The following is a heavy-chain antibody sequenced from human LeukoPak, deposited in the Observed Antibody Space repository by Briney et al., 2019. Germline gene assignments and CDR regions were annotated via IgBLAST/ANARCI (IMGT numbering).Heavy chain of an antibody. CDR1: GGSITTTNY. CDR3: ENGPFCPFGH. CDR2: ISLTGRT. V-gene: IGHV4-4*02. Sequence: SGTLSLTCGVSGGSITTTNYWSWVRQPPGGGLEWIGEISLTGRTHYNPSLKSRVHISIDESKNHLYLILASVTAADTAVYSRENGPFCPFGHWGQGTLVAVTS. J-gene: IGHJ4*02. D-gene: IGHD2-8*01.